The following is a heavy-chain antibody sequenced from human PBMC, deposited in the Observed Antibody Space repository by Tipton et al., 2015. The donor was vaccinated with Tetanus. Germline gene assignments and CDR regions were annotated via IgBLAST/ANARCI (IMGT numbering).Heavy chain of an antibody. D-gene: IGHD3-16*01. V-gene: IGHV4-30-4*01. CDR1: GDSLSNGDYY. J-gene: IGHJ6*02. Sequence: TLSLTCTVSGDSLSNGDYYWSWIRQPPGKGLESIGYIYYSGSTYYNPSLKSRVTISVDTSKNQFSLRLSSVTAADTAVYYCARDHGITWGGMGYYYGMDVWGQGTTVTVSS. CDR3: ARDHGITWGGMGYYYGMDV. CDR2: IYYSGST.